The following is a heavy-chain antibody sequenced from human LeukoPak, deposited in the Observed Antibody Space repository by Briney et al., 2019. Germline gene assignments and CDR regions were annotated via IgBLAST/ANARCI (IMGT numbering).Heavy chain of an antibody. CDR2: IWYDGSNK. Sequence: GRSLRLSCAASGFTFSSYGMYWVRQAPGKGLEWVAVIWYDGSNKYYADSVKGRFTISRDNSKNTLYLQMNSLRAEDTAVYYCARDLLGSGSYYSTVGYWGQGTLVTVSS. CDR1: GFTFSSYG. J-gene: IGHJ4*02. CDR3: ARDLLGSGSYYSTVGY. D-gene: IGHD1-26*01. V-gene: IGHV3-33*01.